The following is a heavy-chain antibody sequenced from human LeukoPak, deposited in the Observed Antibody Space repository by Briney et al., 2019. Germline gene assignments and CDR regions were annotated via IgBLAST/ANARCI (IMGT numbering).Heavy chain of an antibody. V-gene: IGHV4-39*01. J-gene: IGHJ4*02. CDR2: IYYTGPT. D-gene: IGHD2-2*01. CDR3: ASQRGYCSSTSCYWLRPLDY. Sequence: PSETLSLTCTVSGVSISTSRYYWGWIRQPPGKGLEWIGNIYYTGPTYYNASLESRVTISLDTSKNQFSLKLSSVTAADTAVYYCASQRGYCSSTSCYWLRPLDYWGQGTLVTVSS. CDR1: GVSISTSRYY.